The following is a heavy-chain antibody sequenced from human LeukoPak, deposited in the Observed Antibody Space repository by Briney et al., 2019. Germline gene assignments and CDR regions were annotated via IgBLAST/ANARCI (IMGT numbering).Heavy chain of an antibody. CDR3: AKVASLCTSTSCVRGGFDY. J-gene: IGHJ4*02. CDR1: GVTFRNHA. D-gene: IGHD2-2*01. CDR2: LSGSFVNT. Sequence: GGSLRLSCTASGVTFRNHAMRGGGEAPGKGLEWVSDLSGSFVNTYYSASVTPRFTISPDNSKNTLYLQMNSLRAEDTAKYYCAKVASLCTSTSCVRGGFDYWGQGTLDTVSS. V-gene: IGHV3-23*01.